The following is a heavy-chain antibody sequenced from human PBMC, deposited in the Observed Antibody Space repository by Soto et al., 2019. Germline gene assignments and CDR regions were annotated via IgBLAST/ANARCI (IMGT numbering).Heavy chain of an antibody. Sequence: SETLSLTCTVSGGSISSGGYYWSWIRQHPGKGLEWIGYIYYSGSTYYNPSLKSRVTISVDTSKNQFSLKLSSVTAADTAVYYCERDGYDSSGSYYFDYWGPGTLVTVSS. V-gene: IGHV4-31*03. CDR3: ERDGYDSSGSYYFDY. CDR1: GGSISSGGYY. D-gene: IGHD3-22*01. CDR2: IYYSGST. J-gene: IGHJ4*02.